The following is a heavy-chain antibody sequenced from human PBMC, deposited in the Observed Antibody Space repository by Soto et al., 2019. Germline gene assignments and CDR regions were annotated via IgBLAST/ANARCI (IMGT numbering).Heavy chain of an antibody. D-gene: IGHD5-18*01. V-gene: IGHV1-69*13. Sequence: SVKVSCKASGGTFSSYAISWVRQAPGQGLEWMGGIIPIFGTANYAQKFQGRVTITADESTSTAYMELSSLRSEDTAVYYCARRARGYSYGPDDYWGQGTLVTVSS. CDR3: ARRARGYSYGPDDY. CDR2: IIPIFGTA. CDR1: GGTFSSYA. J-gene: IGHJ4*02.